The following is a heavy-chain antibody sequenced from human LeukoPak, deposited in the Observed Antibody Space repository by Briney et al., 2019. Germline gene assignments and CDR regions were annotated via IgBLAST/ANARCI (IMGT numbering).Heavy chain of an antibody. J-gene: IGHJ4*02. Sequence: SETLSLTCTVSGGSISSYYWSWIRQPPGKGLEWIGDIHYSGISNHNPSLQSRAAISLDTSKNQLSLKLSSVTAADTAVYYCARHVNDNSEYFVRYYCGDWGQGTLVTVSS. V-gene: IGHV4-59*08. CDR1: GGSISSYY. CDR3: ARHVNDNSEYFVRYYCGD. CDR2: IHYSGIS. D-gene: IGHD3-9*01.